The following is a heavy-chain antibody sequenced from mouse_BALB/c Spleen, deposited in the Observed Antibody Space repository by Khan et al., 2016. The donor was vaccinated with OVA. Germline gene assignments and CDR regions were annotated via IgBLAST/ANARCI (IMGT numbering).Heavy chain of an antibody. CDR1: GDAFTNYW. J-gene: IGHJ4*01. Sequence: QVQLKQSGAELVRPGTSVNISCKASGDAFTNYWLGWVKQRPGHGLEWIGDIYPGSGNTYYNEKLKGKVTLTADKSSSTAYLQLINLTSADSAVYFCARWGMDSWGQGTSVTVSS. V-gene: IGHV1-63*01. CDR3: ARWGMDS. CDR2: IYPGSGNT.